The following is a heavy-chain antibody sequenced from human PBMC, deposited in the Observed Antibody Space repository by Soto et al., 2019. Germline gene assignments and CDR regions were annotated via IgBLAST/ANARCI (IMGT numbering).Heavy chain of an antibody. V-gene: IGHV4-30-2*01. CDR3: ARDLGGYDYAFDI. J-gene: IGHJ3*02. Sequence: SETLSLTCAVSGGSISSGGYSWSWIRQPPGKGLEWIGYIYHSGSTYYNPSLKSRVTISVDTSKNQFSLKLSSVTPADTAVYYCARDLGGYDYAFDIWGQGTMVTVSS. D-gene: IGHD5-12*01. CDR1: GGSISSGGYS. CDR2: IYHSGST.